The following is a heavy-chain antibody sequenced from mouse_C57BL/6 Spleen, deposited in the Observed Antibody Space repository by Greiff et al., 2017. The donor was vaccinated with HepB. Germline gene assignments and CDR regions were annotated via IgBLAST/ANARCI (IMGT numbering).Heavy chain of an antibody. CDR2: INPGSGGT. CDR3: AREWGLNYFDY. V-gene: IGHV1-54*01. Sequence: QVQLQQSGAELVRPGTSVKVSCKASGYAFTNYLIEWVKQRPGQGLEWIGVINPGSGGTNYNEKFKGKATLTADKSSSTAYMQLSSLTSEDSAVYFCAREWGLNYFDYWGQGTTLTVSS. D-gene: IGHD2-13*01. J-gene: IGHJ2*01. CDR1: GYAFTNYL.